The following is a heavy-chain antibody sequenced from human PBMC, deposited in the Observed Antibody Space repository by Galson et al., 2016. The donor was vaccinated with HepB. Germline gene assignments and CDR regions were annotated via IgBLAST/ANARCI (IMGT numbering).Heavy chain of an antibody. CDR1: GFTFSSYG. CDR3: AKEGRTYYDILTGYPDNWFDP. Sequence: SLRLSCAASGFTFSSYGMHWVRQAPGKGLEWVAVISYDGSNKYYADSVKGRFTISRDNSKNTLYLQMNSLRAEDTAVYYCAKEGRTYYDILTGYPDNWFDPWGQGTLVLVSS. CDR2: ISYDGSNK. D-gene: IGHD3-9*01. J-gene: IGHJ5*02. V-gene: IGHV3-30*18.